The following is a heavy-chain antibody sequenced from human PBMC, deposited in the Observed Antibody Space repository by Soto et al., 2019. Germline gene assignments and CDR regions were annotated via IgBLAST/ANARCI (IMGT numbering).Heavy chain of an antibody. D-gene: IGHD7-27*01. J-gene: IGHJ3*02. CDR3: VRGPSVELGSLSDAFDI. Sequence: ASVKVSCKASGYTFTSYDINWVRQATGQGLEWMGWMNPNSGNTGYAQKFQGRVTMTRNTSISTAYMELSSLRSEDTAVYYCVRGPSVELGSLSDAFDIWGRGTMVTVSS. CDR2: MNPNSGNT. CDR1: GYTFTSYD. V-gene: IGHV1-8*01.